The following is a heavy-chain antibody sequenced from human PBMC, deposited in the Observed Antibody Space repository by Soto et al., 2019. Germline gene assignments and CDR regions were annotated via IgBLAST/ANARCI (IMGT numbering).Heavy chain of an antibody. J-gene: IGHJ6*03. V-gene: IGHV4-39*01. CDR2: IYYSGST. CDR3: ARPYGDPIALDYYYYFMDV. Sequence: LSLTCTVSGGSISSSSYYWGWIRQPPGKGLEWIGSIYYSGSTYYNPSLKSRVTISVDTSKNQFSLKLSSVTAADTAVYYCARPYGDPIALDYYYYFMDVWGKGTTVTVAS. D-gene: IGHD4-17*01. CDR1: GGSISSSSYY.